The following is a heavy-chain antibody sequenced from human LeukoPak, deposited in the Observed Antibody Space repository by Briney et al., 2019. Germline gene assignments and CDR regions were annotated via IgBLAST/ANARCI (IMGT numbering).Heavy chain of an antibody. Sequence: SETLSLTCTVSGGSISSSSYYWGWIRQPPGKGLEWIGSIYYSGSTYYNPSLKSRVTISVDTSKNQFSLKLTSVTAADTAVYFCARESGGWNYFDYWGQGTLVTVSS. J-gene: IGHJ4*02. D-gene: IGHD6-19*01. CDR2: IYYSGST. CDR1: GGSISSSSYY. V-gene: IGHV4-39*07. CDR3: ARESGGWNYFDY.